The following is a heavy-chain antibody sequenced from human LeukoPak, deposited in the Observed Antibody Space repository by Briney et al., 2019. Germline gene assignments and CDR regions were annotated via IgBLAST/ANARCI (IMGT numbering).Heavy chain of an antibody. V-gene: IGHV3-23*01. CDR1: GYTFSDYY. CDR2: ISGSGDST. D-gene: IGHD3-3*01. Sequence: GGSLRLSCAASGYTFSDYYTSWVRQAPGKGLEWVSGISGSGDSTRYADSVKGRVTISRDKSKNMLYLQMNSLRAEDTAVYFCANGNGQRFLEWLHEAYFDYWGQGTLVTVSS. CDR3: ANGNGQRFLEWLHEAYFDY. J-gene: IGHJ4*02.